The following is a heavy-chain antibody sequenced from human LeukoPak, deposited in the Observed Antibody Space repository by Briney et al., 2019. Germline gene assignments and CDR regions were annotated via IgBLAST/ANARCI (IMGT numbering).Heavy chain of an antibody. CDR3: AREEGYCSGGSCYEFDY. J-gene: IGHJ4*02. Sequence: SETLSLTCTVSGGSVSSGSYYWSWIRQPPGKGLEWIGYIYYSGSTNYNPSLKSRVTISVDTSKNQFSLKLGTVTAADTAVYYCAREEGYCSGGSCYEFDYWGQGTLVTVSS. D-gene: IGHD2-15*01. CDR1: GGSVSSGSYY. V-gene: IGHV4-61*01. CDR2: IYYSGST.